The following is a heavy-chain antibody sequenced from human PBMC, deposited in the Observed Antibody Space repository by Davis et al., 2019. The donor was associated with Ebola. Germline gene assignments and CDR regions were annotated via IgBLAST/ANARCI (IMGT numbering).Heavy chain of an antibody. CDR3: AKDSQENRIAVAPSDFDY. D-gene: IGHD6-19*01. J-gene: IGHJ4*02. CDR2: ISWNSNSI. CDR1: GFTFDNSA. V-gene: IGHV3-9*01. Sequence: SLKISCAASGFTFDNSAMHWVRQAPGKGLEWVSGISWNSNSIGYAGSVKGRFTISRDNAKDSLYLQMNSLRAEDTALYYCAKDSQENRIAVAPSDFDYWGQGILVTVSS.